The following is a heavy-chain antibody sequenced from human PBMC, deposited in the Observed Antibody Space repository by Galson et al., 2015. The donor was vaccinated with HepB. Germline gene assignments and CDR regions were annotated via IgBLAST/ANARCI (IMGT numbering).Heavy chain of an antibody. D-gene: IGHD2-21*01. CDR1: GYTFTGYY. Sequence: SVKVSCKASGYTFTGYYMHWVRQAPGQGLEWMGWINPNSGGTNYAQKFQGRVTMTRDTSISTAYMELSRLRSDDTAVYYCARDKVVCGGDCSVGFDPWGQGTLVTVSS. CDR2: INPNSGGT. J-gene: IGHJ5*02. V-gene: IGHV1-2*02. CDR3: ARDKVVCGGDCSVGFDP.